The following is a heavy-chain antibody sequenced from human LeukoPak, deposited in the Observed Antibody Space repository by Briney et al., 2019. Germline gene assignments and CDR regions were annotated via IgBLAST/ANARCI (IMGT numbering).Heavy chain of an antibody. D-gene: IGHD6-13*01. CDR1: GGSFSGYY. V-gene: IGHV4-34*01. CDR2: VNHSGST. CDR3: ARGGIAADY. J-gene: IGHJ4*02. Sequence: SETLSLTCAVYGGSFSGYYWSWIRQPPGKGLEWIGEVNHSGSTNYNPSLKSRVTISADTSKNQFSLKLSSVTAADTAVYYCARGGIAADYWGLGTLVTVSS.